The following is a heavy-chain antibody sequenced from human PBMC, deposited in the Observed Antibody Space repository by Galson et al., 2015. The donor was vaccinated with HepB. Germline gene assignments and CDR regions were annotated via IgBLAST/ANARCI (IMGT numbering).Heavy chain of an antibody. D-gene: IGHD6-19*01. CDR2: ISSSSSHI. J-gene: IGHJ4*02. CDR1: GFTFSSYS. CDR3: ARDGAQWLAQYYFDY. Sequence: SLRLSCAASGFTFSSYSMNWVRQAPGKGLEWVSSISSSSSHIYHEESVKGRFTISRDNAKNSLYLQMNSLRAEDTAVYYCARDGAQWLAQYYFDYWGQGALVTVSS. V-gene: IGHV3-21*01.